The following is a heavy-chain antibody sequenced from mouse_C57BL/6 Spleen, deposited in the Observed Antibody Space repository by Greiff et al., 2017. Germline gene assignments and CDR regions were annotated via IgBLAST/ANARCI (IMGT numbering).Heavy chain of an antibody. CDR2: ISGGGGNT. V-gene: IGHV5-9*01. CDR1: GFTFSSYT. Sequence: EVQGVESGGGLVKPGGSLKLSCAASGFTFSSYTMSWVRQTPEKRLEWVATISGGGGNTYYPDSVKGRFTISRDNAKNTLYLQMSSLRSEDTALYYCARHLDYYGSSHWYFDVWGTGTTVTVSS. D-gene: IGHD1-1*01. CDR3: ARHLDYYGSSHWYFDV. J-gene: IGHJ1*03.